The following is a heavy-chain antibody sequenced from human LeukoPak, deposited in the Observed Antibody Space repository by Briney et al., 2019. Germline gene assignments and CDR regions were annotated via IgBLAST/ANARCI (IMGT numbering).Heavy chain of an antibody. Sequence: GESLKISGKASGYSFTTYWIGWVRQMPGKGLEWMAIIYPGDSDTRYSPSFQGQVTISADKSISTAYLQWSSLKASDTAMYYCARQYCSSAICPYYYYYMDVWGKGTTVTVSS. J-gene: IGHJ6*03. V-gene: IGHV5-51*01. CDR1: GYSFTTYW. CDR2: IYPGDSDT. CDR3: ARQYCSSAICPYYYYYMDV. D-gene: IGHD2-2*01.